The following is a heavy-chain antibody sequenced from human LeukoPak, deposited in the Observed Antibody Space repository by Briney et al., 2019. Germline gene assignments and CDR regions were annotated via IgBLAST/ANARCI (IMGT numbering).Heavy chain of an antibody. J-gene: IGHJ3*01. Sequence: SETLSLTCTVSGYSISSGYYWGWIRQPPGKGLEWIGSIYHSGSTYYNPSLKSRVTISVDTSKNQFPLKLSSVTAADTAVYYCARDTIAPNDAFDVWGQGTMVTVSS. CDR1: GYSISSGYY. CDR3: ARDTIAPNDAFDV. V-gene: IGHV4-38-2*02. D-gene: IGHD6-13*01. CDR2: IYHSGST.